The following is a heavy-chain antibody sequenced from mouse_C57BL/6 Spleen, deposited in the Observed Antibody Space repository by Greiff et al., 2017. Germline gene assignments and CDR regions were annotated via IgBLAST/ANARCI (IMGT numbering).Heavy chain of an antibody. CDR1: GYTFTSYT. Sequence: QVHVKQSGAELARPGASVKMSCKASGYTFTSYTMHWVKQRPGQGLEWIGYINPSSGYTKYNQKFKDKATLTADKSSSTAYMQLSSLTSEDSAVYYCARRDYLAYWGQGTLVTVSA. CDR2: INPSSGYT. CDR3: ARRDYLAY. J-gene: IGHJ3*01. V-gene: IGHV1-4*01. D-gene: IGHD2-4*01.